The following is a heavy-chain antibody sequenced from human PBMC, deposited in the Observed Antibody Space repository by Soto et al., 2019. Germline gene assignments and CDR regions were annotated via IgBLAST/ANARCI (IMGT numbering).Heavy chain of an antibody. J-gene: IGHJ6*02. Sequence: GGSLRLSCAASGFTFSSYGMHWVRQAPGKGLEWVAVIWYDGSNKYYADSVKGRFTISRDNSKNTLYLQMNSLRAEDTAVYYCARDGEHARLAAYAGTYYYYGMDVWGQGTTVTVS. D-gene: IGHD6-6*01. CDR3: ARDGEHARLAAYAGTYYYYGMDV. V-gene: IGHV3-33*01. CDR1: GFTFSSYG. CDR2: IWYDGSNK.